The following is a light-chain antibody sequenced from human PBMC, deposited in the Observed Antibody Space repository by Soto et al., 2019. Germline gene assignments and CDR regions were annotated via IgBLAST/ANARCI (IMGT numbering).Light chain of an antibody. CDR1: QSVSSN. V-gene: IGKV3-15*01. J-gene: IGKJ1*01. CDR2: GAS. Sequence: EIVMTQSPATLSVSPGERATLSCRAGQSVSSNLAWYQQKPGRAPRLLIYGASTRVTGVPARFSGSGSGTEFTLTISSLQSEDFAGYYCQQYNNWPPWAFGQGTKVEIK. CDR3: QQYNNWPPWA.